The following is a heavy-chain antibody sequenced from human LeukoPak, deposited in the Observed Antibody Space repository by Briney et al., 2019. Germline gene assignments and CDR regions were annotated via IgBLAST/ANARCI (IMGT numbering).Heavy chain of an antibody. J-gene: IGHJ4*02. Sequence: SETLSLTCTVSGGSIGSYYWSWIRQPPGKGLEWIGYIYYSGSTNYNPSLKSRVTISVDTSKNQFSLKLSSVTAADTAVYYCARGLAAALDYWGQGTLVTVSS. CDR1: GGSIGSYY. V-gene: IGHV4-59*01. CDR3: ARGLAAALDY. CDR2: IYYSGST. D-gene: IGHD6-25*01.